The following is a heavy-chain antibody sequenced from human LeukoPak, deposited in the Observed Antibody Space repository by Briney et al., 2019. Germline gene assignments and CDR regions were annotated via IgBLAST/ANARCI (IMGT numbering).Heavy chain of an antibody. D-gene: IGHD3-22*01. CDR3: ARGGRYYYDSSGYPV. CDR1: GGSISSYY. J-gene: IGHJ4*02. V-gene: IGHV4-59*01. CDR2: IYYSGST. Sequence: SETLSLTCTVSGGSISSYYWSWIRQPPGKGLEWIGYIYYSGSTNYNPSLKSRVTISVDTSKNQFSLKLSSVTAADTAVYYCARGGRYYYDSSGYPVWGQGTLVTVSS.